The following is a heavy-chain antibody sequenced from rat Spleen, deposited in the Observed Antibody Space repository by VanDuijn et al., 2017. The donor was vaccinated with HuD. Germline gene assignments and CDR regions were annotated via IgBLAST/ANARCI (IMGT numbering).Heavy chain of an antibody. Sequence: ELQLQESGPGLVKPSQSLSLTCSVTGYSITSSYRWNWIRKFPGNKLEWIGHISSSGSTTYNPSLKSRISITRDTSKNQFFLQLNSVTTEDTATYYCARYGTYYYLMDAWGPGASVTVSS. V-gene: IGHV3-1*01. D-gene: IGHD1-5*01. CDR1: GYSITSSY. CDR3: ARYGTYYYLMDA. J-gene: IGHJ4*01. CDR2: ISSSGST.